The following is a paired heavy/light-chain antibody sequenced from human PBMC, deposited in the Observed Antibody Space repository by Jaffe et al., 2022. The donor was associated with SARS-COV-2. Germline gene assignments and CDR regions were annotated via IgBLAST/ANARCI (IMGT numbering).Light chain of an antibody. CDR3: GTWDNSLSAYV. Sequence: QSVLTQPPSVSAAPGQKVTISCSGSTSNIGSNYLSWYRQFPGTAPKLLIYDNNKRPSGISDRFSGSKSGTSATLGITGLQTGDEADYYCGTWDNSLSAYVFGTGTKVTVL. CDR2: DNN. J-gene: IGLJ1*01. V-gene: IGLV1-51*01. CDR1: TSNIGSNY.
Heavy chain of an antibody. Sequence: QVQLVESGGGVAQPGRSLRLSCAASGFIFNNYGMHWVRQAPGKGLEWVAVISDDGGTKYSADSVKGRFTISRDNSKNTLYLQMNSLRPEDTAVYYCAKDHVRLWVYGMDVWGQGTTVTVSS. CDR1: GFIFNNYG. J-gene: IGHJ6*02. CDR2: ISDDGGTK. V-gene: IGHV3-30*18. D-gene: IGHD2-21*01. CDR3: AKDHVRLWVYGMDV.